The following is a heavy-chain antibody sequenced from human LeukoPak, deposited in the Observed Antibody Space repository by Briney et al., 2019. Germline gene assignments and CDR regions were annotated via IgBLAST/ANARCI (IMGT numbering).Heavy chain of an antibody. Sequence: GGSLRLSCAASGFTFSSYSMNWVRQAPGKGLEWVSYISSSSSTIYYADSEKGRFTISRDNAKNSLYLQMNSLRAEDTAVYYCARCPLGDYVESPLDYWGQGTLVTVSS. J-gene: IGHJ4*02. CDR3: ARCPLGDYVESPLDY. V-gene: IGHV3-48*01. CDR2: ISSSSSTI. CDR1: GFTFSSYS. D-gene: IGHD4-17*01.